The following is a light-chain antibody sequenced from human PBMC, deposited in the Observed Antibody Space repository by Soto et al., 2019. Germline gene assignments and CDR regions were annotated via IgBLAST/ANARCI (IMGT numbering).Light chain of an antibody. J-gene: IGKJ1*01. Sequence: EIVLTQSPPTLSLSPGERATLSCRASQSVSSYLAWYQQKPGQAPRLLISGASTRAAGIPARFSGSGSGTEFTLTITSLQSEDFAVYYCQQFHNWPRTFGQGTKVDI. CDR2: GAS. V-gene: IGKV3-15*01. CDR3: QQFHNWPRT. CDR1: QSVSSY.